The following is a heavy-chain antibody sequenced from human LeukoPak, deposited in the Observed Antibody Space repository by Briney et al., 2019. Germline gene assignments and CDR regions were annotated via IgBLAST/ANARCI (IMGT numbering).Heavy chain of an antibody. V-gene: IGHV4-4*02. CDR2: IYHSGST. D-gene: IGHD6-13*01. Sequence: SETLSLTCAVSGGSISSSNWWSWVRQPPGKGLEWIGEIYHSGSTNYNPSLKSRVTISVDKSKNQFSLKLSSETAADTAVYYCARNPIAAAGNWFDPWGQGTLVTVSS. J-gene: IGHJ5*02. CDR1: GGSISSSNW. CDR3: ARNPIAAAGNWFDP.